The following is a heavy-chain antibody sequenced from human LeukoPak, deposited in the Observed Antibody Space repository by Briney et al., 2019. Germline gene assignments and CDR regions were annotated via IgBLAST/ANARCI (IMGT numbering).Heavy chain of an antibody. Sequence: SQTLSPTRTVSAPSISSTNYYWGWLRQPPGKGLEWMGSIYYSKNTYYNPSLKSRVTISVDTSKNQFSLKLSSVTAADTAVYYCVTVGRGWFGVGEYWGQGTLVTVSS. V-gene: IGHV4-39*01. CDR1: APSISSTNYY. CDR2: IYYSKNT. CDR3: VTVGRGWFGVGEY. J-gene: IGHJ4*02. D-gene: IGHD3-10*01.